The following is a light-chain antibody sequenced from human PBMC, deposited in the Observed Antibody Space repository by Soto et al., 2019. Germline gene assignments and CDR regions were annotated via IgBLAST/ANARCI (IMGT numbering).Light chain of an antibody. V-gene: IGKV1-5*01. Sequence: DIQMTQSPSTLSASVGDRVTITCRASQSISSWLAWYQQKPGKAPKLLIYDASSLESGVPSRFSGSGSGTEFTITISSLQHDYFATYYCQQYNSYPRTFGQGTKVEI. CDR1: QSISSW. J-gene: IGKJ1*01. CDR3: QQYNSYPRT. CDR2: DAS.